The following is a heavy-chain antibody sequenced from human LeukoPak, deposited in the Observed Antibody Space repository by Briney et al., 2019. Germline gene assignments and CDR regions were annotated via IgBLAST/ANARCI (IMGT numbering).Heavy chain of an antibody. Sequence: SETLSLTCTGSGGSISSYYLNWIRQPAGKGLEWIGRIYSSGTTNYNPSLKRRVSMSVDTSKNQFSLKLSSVTAADTAVYYCARLFGVVIILGDAFDIWGQGTMVTVSS. CDR1: GGSISSYY. V-gene: IGHV4-4*07. CDR2: IYSSGTT. CDR3: ARLFGVVIILGDAFDI. J-gene: IGHJ3*02. D-gene: IGHD3-3*01.